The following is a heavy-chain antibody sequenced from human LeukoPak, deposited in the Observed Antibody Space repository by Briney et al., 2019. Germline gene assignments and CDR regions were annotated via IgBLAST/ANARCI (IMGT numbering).Heavy chain of an antibody. CDR3: ARGSDIVVVPAAILLPAFDI. CDR1: GGTLSSYA. J-gene: IGHJ3*02. V-gene: IGHV1-69*05. D-gene: IGHD2-2*01. CDR2: FIPIFGTA. Sequence: ASVKVSCKASGGTLSSYAISWVRQAPGQRLEWRGGFIPIFGTANYAQKFQGRVTITTDESTSTAYMELSSLRSEDTAVYYCARGSDIVVVPAAILLPAFDIWGQGTMVTVSS.